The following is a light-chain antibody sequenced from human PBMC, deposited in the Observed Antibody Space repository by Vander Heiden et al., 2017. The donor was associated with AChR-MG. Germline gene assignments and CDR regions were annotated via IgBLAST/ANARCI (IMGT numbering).Light chain of an antibody. Sequence: QSVLTHPPSVSAAAGQRVTIACAGSSSNIGIHYVSWYHQLPGTAPKLLIYDNNKRPSGIPDRFSGSKSGTSATLGITGLQTGDEADYYCAAWDSGLSAVVFGTGTKVSVL. V-gene: IGLV1-51*01. CDR3: AAWDSGLSAVV. CDR2: DNN. CDR1: SSNIGIHY. J-gene: IGLJ1*01.